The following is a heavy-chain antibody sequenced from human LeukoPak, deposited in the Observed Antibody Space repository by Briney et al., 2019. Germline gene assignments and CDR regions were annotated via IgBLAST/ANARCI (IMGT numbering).Heavy chain of an antibody. D-gene: IGHD3-10*01. Sequence: KAGVSLRLSCAASGFTFSSYSMNWVRQAPGKGLEWVSSISSSSSYIYYADSVKGRFTISRDNAKNSVYLQMNSLRAEDTALYYCARLSAYYYGSQFYYYMDVWGKGTTVTVS. CDR2: ISSSSSYI. J-gene: IGHJ6*03. CDR3: ARLSAYYYGSQFYYYMDV. V-gene: IGHV3-21*06. CDR1: GFTFSSYS.